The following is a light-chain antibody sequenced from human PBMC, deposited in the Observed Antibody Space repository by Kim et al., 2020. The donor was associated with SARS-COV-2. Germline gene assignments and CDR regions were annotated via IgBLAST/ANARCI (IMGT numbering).Light chain of an antibody. CDR1: QSVSSN. J-gene: IGKJ4*01. CDR3: QQYNNWPRSLT. V-gene: IGKV3-15*01. Sequence: PGERATLSCRASQSVSSNLAWYQQKPGQAPRLLIYGASTRATGIPARFSGSGSGTEFTLTISSLQSEDFAVYYCQQYNNWPRSLTFGGGTKVDIK. CDR2: GAS.